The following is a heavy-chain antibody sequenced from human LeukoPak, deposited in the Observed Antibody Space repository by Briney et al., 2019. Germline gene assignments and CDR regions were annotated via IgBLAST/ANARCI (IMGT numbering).Heavy chain of an antibody. D-gene: IGHD1-26*01. CDR2: IYTSGST. CDR1: GGSISSGSYY. CDR3: AREREPGGSYYYYMDV. J-gene: IGHJ6*03. Sequence: SQTLSLTCTVSGGSISSGSYYWSWIRQPAGMGLECIGRIYTSGSTNYNPSLKSRVTISVDTSKNQFSLKLSSVTAADTALYYCAREREPGGSYYYYMDVWGKGTTVTVSS. V-gene: IGHV4-61*02.